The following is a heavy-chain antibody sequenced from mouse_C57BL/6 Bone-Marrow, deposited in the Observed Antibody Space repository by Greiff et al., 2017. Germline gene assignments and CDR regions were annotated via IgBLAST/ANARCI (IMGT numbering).Heavy chain of an antibody. CDR2: ILPGSGST. Sequence: VQLQQSGAELMKPGASVKLSCKATGYTFTGYWIEWVKQRPGHGLEWIGEILPGSGSTNYNEKFKGKATFTADTSSSAAYMQLSRLTTEDSAVYYCAGDDCGSSFFAYWGQGTLVTVSA. V-gene: IGHV1-9*01. CDR3: AGDDCGSSFFAY. J-gene: IGHJ3*01. D-gene: IGHD1-1*01. CDR1: GYTFTGYW.